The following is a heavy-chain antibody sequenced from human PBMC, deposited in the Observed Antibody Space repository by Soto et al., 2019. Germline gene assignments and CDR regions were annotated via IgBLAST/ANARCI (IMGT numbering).Heavy chain of an antibody. D-gene: IGHD2-15*01. J-gene: IGHJ3*02. V-gene: IGHV3-49*03. CDR2: IRSKAYGGTT. CDR1: GFTFGDYA. Sequence: GGSLRLSCTASGFTFGDYAMSWFRQAPGKGVEWVGFIRSKAYGGTTEYAASVKGRFTISRDDSKSIAYLQMNSLKTEDTAVYYCTRDRVGYCSGGSCYPGSNAFDIWGQGTMVTVSS. CDR3: TRDRVGYCSGGSCYPGSNAFDI.